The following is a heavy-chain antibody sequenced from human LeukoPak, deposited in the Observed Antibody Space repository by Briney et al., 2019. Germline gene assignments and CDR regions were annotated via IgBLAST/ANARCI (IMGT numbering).Heavy chain of an antibody. V-gene: IGHV4-61*02. D-gene: IGHD5-12*01. CDR1: GGSITSGTYY. J-gene: IGHJ4*02. CDR3: ARISFQTRGYSGYDTYYFDY. Sequence: PSETLSLTCTVSGGSITSGTYYWSWIRQPAGKALEWIGRIYISGSTNYNPSLKSRVTISLDTSKNQFSLKLSSVTAADSAVYYCARISFQTRGYSGYDTYYFDYWGQGILVTVSS. CDR2: IYISGST.